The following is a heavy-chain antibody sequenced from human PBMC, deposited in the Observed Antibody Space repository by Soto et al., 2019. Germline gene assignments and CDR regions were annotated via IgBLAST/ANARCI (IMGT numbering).Heavy chain of an antibody. V-gene: IGHV2-26*01. J-gene: IGHJ3*02. CDR2: IFSNDEK. CDR1: GFSLSNARMG. Sequence: QVTLKESGPVLVKPTETLTLTCTVSGFSLSNARMGVSWIRQPPGKALEWLAHIFSNDEKSYSTSLKSRLTISKDTSKSQVVLTMTNMDPVDTGTYYCARIRVPYGDYPLNAFDIWGQGTMVTVSS. D-gene: IGHD4-17*01. CDR3: ARIRVPYGDYPLNAFDI.